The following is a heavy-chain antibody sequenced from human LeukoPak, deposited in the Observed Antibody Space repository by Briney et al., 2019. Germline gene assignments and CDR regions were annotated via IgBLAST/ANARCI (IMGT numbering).Heavy chain of an antibody. V-gene: IGHV3-21*01. D-gene: IGHD1-26*01. CDR1: RFTFSSYS. J-gene: IGHJ3*02. CDR3: ARGTTTVQREDAFDI. Sequence: PGGSLRLSCAVSRFTFSSYSMNWVRQAPGKGLEWVSSISTTGSHIYFADSLRGRFTVSRDNAKNSVYLQLNSLRAEDTAVYYCARGTTTVQREDAFDIWGQGTMVTVSS. CDR2: ISTTGSHI.